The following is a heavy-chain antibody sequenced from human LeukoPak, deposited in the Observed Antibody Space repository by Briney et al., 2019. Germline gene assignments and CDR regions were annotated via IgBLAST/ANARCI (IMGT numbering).Heavy chain of an antibody. CDR3: ARRITIFGVVNHGYYFDY. J-gene: IGHJ4*02. D-gene: IGHD3-3*01. CDR1: DGSINSYY. V-gene: IGHV4-59*01. CDR2: IYYNGNT. Sequence: SETLSLTCSVSDGSINSYYWNWIRRPPGKGLEWIGYIYYNGNTNYSPSLKSRVTMSVDTSKNLFSLKVSSVTAADTAVYYCARRITIFGVVNHGYYFDYWGQGTLVTVSS.